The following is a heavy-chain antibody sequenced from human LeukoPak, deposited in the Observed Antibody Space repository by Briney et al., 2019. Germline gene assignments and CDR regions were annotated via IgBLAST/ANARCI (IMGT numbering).Heavy chain of an antibody. CDR1: GFTFSSYS. Sequence: PGGSLRLSCAASGFTFSSYSMNWVRQAPGKGLEWVSSISSSSSYIYYADSVKGRFTISRDNAKNSLYLQMNSLRAEDTAVYYCARYSGGSFRAAFDIWGQGTMVTVSS. D-gene: IGHD2-15*01. J-gene: IGHJ3*02. CDR2: ISSSSSYI. CDR3: ARYSGGSFRAAFDI. V-gene: IGHV3-21*01.